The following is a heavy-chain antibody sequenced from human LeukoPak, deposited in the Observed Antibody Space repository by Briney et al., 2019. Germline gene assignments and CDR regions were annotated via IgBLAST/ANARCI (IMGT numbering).Heavy chain of an antibody. CDR3: ARGDGYARG. Sequence: PSETLSLTCTVSGGSISSSSYYWGWIRQPPGKGLEWIGSIYYSGSTYYNPSPKSRVTISVDTSKNQFSLKLSSVTAADTAVYYCARGDGYARGWGQGTLVTVSS. CDR1: GGSISSSSYY. V-gene: IGHV4-39*01. D-gene: IGHD5-24*01. J-gene: IGHJ4*02. CDR2: IYYSGST.